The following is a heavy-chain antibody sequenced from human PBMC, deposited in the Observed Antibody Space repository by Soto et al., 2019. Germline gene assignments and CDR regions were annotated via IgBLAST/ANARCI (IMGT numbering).Heavy chain of an antibody. J-gene: IGHJ6*02. CDR2: IIPIFGTA. D-gene: IGHD2-15*01. Sequence: QVQLVQSGAEVKKPGSSVKVSCKASGGTFSSYAISWVRQAPGQGLEWMGGIIPIFGTANYAQQCQGRGTITADESTSTASMELSSLRSEDTAVYYCARAINCSGGSCRYYYYGMDVWGQGTTVTVSS. CDR1: GGTFSSYA. CDR3: ARAINCSGGSCRYYYYGMDV. V-gene: IGHV1-69*01.